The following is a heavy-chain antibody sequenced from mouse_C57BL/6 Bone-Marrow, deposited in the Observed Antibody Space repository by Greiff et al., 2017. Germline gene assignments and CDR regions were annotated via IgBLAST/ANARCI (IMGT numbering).Heavy chain of an antibody. J-gene: IGHJ3*01. CDR2: IDPSDSYT. V-gene: IGHV1-59*01. CDR1: GYTFTSYW. Sequence: QVQLQQPGAELVRPGTSVKLSCKASGYTFTSYWMHWVKQRPGQGLEWIGVIDPSDSYTNYNQKFKDKATLTVDKSSSTAYMQLSSLTSEDSAVYYCASNGYPFAYWGQGTLVTVSA. D-gene: IGHD2-2*01. CDR3: ASNGYPFAY.